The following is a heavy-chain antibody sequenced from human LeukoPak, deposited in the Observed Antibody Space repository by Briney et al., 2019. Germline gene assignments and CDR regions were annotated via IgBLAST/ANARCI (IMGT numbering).Heavy chain of an antibody. D-gene: IGHD2-2*01. CDR1: GFTFSSYG. Sequence: GGSLRLSCAASGFTFSSYGMHWVRQAPGKGLEWVAVISYDGSNKYYADSVKGRFTISRDNSKNTLYLQMNSLRAEDTAVYYCAKDRGMVVPAAYYYYYGMDVWGQGTTVTVSS. V-gene: IGHV3-30*18. CDR3: AKDRGMVVPAAYYYYYGMDV. CDR2: ISYDGSNK. J-gene: IGHJ6*02.